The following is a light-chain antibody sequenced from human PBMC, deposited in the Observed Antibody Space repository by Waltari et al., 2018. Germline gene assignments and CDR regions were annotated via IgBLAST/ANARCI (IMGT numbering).Light chain of an antibody. CDR2: GAA. V-gene: IGKV3-15*01. Sequence: EVVLTQSPDMLSLSPGARATLSCRASQSVTTNLAWYQQQPGQPPRLLIYGAATRATGIPARFSGSGSGTDFTLTISSLQSEDFGVYYCQQYDNWPPYTFGQGTKLEMK. J-gene: IGKJ2*01. CDR3: QQYDNWPPYT. CDR1: QSVTTN.